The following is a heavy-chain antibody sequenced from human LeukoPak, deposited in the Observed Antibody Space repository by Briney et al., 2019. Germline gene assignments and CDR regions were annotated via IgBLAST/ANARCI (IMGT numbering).Heavy chain of an antibody. D-gene: IGHD3-22*01. J-gene: IGHJ4*02. CDR2: FDPEDGET. CDR1: GYTFTSYG. CDR3: ATEIMYYYDSSGKFDY. V-gene: IGHV1-24*01. Sequence: ASVKVSCKASGYTFTSYGISWVRQAPGQGLEWMGGFDPEDGETIYAQKFQGRVTMTEDTSTDTAYMELSSLRSEDTAVYYCATEIMYYYDSSGKFDYWGQGTLVTVSS.